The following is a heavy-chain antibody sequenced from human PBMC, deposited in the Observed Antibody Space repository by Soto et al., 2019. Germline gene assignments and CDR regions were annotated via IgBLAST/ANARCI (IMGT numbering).Heavy chain of an antibody. V-gene: IGHV4-30-4*01. Sequence: SETLSLTCTVSGGSVSSGDYYWSWIRQPPGKGLEWIGYIYYSGSTYYNPPLKSRVTVSVDTSKNQFSLKLSSVTAADTAVYYCARERITYYDFWSGPSHYGMDVWGQGTTVTVSS. CDR1: GGSVSSGDYY. CDR3: ARERITYYDFWSGPSHYGMDV. CDR2: IYYSGST. D-gene: IGHD3-3*01. J-gene: IGHJ6*02.